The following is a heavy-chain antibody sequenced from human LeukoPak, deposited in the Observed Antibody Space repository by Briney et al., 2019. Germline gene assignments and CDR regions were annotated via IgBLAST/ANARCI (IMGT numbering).Heavy chain of an antibody. Sequence: ASVKVSCKASGYTFTGYYMHWVRQAPGQGLEWMGWINPNSGGTNYAQKFQGRVTMTRDTSISTAYMELSRLRSDDTAVYYCARVPRDDYGDYDGLDYWGQGTLVTVSS. V-gene: IGHV1-2*02. CDR1: GYTFTGYY. J-gene: IGHJ4*02. CDR2: INPNSGGT. D-gene: IGHD4-17*01. CDR3: ARVPRDDYGDYDGLDY.